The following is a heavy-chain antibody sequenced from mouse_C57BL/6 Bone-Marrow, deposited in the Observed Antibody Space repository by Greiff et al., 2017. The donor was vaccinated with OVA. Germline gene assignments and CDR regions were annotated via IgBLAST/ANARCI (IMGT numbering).Heavy chain of an antibody. CDR3: ATTTVVAPFDY. CDR2: ISSGSSTI. CDR1: GFTFSDYG. Sequence: EVHLVESGGGLVKPGGSLKLSCAASGFTFSDYGMHWVRQAPEKGLEWVAYISSGSSTIYYADTVKGRFTISRDNAKNTLFLQMTSLRSEDTAMYYGATTTVVAPFDYWGQGTTLTVSS. V-gene: IGHV5-17*01. D-gene: IGHD1-1*01. J-gene: IGHJ2*01.